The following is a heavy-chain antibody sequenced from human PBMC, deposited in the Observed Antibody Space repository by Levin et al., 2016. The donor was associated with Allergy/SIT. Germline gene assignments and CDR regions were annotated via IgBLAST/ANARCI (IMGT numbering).Heavy chain of an antibody. Sequence: ETLSLTCAVSEFTVSSNYMNWVRQAPGKGLEWVSVIYPGGSTYYADSVKGRFTLSRDNSKNTLYLQMNNLRADDTAVYYCTRENSWGLGTLVTVSS. J-gene: IGHJ4*02. CDR3: TRENS. CDR2: IYPGGST. CDR1: EFTVSSNY. V-gene: IGHV3-53*01.